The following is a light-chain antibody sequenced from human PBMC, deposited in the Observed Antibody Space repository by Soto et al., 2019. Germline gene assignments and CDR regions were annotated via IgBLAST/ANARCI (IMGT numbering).Light chain of an antibody. CDR2: GNM. CDR3: HSYDSSLSAVV. V-gene: IGLV1-40*01. J-gene: IGLJ2*01. CDR1: SAKIGAGYD. Sequence: QSVLTQPPSVSGSPGQSVTSSCTWISAKIGAGYDVQWYQQLPGTAPKLLIYGNMNRPSGVPDRFSGSKSGTSASLAITGLQAEDEADYYCHSYDSSLSAVVFGGGTKVTVL.